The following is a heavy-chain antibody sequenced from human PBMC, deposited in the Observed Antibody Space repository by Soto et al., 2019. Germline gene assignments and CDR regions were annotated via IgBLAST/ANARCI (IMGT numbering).Heavy chain of an antibody. CDR2: INHSGST. CDR1: GGSFSGYY. V-gene: IGHV4-34*01. J-gene: IGHJ5*02. CDR3: ARAPGAFGVVISGWFDP. Sequence: QVQLQQWDAGLLKPSETLSLTCAVYGGSFSGYYWSWIRQPPGKGLEWIGEINHSGSTNYNPSLKSRVTISVDTSKNQFSLKLSSVTAADTAVYYCARAPGAFGVVISGWFDPWGQGTLVTVSS. D-gene: IGHD3-3*01.